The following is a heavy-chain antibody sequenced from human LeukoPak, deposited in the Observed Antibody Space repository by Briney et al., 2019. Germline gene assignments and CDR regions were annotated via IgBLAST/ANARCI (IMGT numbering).Heavy chain of an antibody. CDR1: GYTFTSYG. D-gene: IGHD2-2*01. CDR3: ATLDIVVVPPSLSYYMDV. J-gene: IGHJ6*03. CDR2: ISAYNGNT. V-gene: IGHV1-18*01. Sequence: ASVKVSCKASGYTFTSYGISWVRQAPGQGLEWMGWISAYNGNTNYAQKLQGRVTMTTDASTSTAYMELRSLRSDDTAVYYCATLDIVVVPPSLSYYMDVWGKGTTVTVSS.